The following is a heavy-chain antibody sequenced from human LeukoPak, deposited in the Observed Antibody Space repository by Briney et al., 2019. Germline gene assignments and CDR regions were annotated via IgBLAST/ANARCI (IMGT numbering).Heavy chain of an antibody. V-gene: IGHV3-30*02. Sequence: GGSLRLSCAASGFTFSSYGIHWVRQAPGKGLEWVAFIRFDGSNKYYADSVKGRFTISRDNSKSMLYLQMNSLRAEDTAVYYCAKPHFDYWGQGTLVTVSS. J-gene: IGHJ4*02. CDR3: AKPHFDY. CDR2: IRFDGSNK. CDR1: GFTFSSYG.